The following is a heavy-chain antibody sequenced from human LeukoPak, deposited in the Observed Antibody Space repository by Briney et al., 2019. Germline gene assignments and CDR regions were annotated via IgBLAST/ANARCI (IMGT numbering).Heavy chain of an antibody. D-gene: IGHD3-3*01. J-gene: IGHJ4*02. CDR1: GFTFSSYW. Sequence: GGSLRLSCAASGFTFSSYWMSWVRQAPGKGLEWVANIKQDGSEKYYVGSVKGRFTISRDNAKNSLYLQMNSLRAEDTAVYYCARDHAYYDFWSGYSSFDYWGQGTLVTVSS. CDR3: ARDHAYYDFWSGYSSFDY. V-gene: IGHV3-7*01. CDR2: IKQDGSEK.